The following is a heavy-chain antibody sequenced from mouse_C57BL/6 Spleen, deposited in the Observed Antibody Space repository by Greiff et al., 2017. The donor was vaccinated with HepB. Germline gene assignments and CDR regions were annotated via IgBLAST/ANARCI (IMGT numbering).Heavy chain of an antibody. Sequence: QVQLQQSGAELVKPGASVKLSCKASGYTFTEYTIHWVKQRSGQGLEWIGWFYPGSGSIKYNEKFKDKATLTADKSSSTVYMELSRLTSEDSAVYFCARHEGYGYEVGDYYAMDYWGQGTSVTVSS. D-gene: IGHD2-2*01. J-gene: IGHJ4*01. V-gene: IGHV1-62-2*01. CDR1: GYTFTEYT. CDR2: FYPGSGSI. CDR3: ARHEGYGYEVGDYYAMDY.